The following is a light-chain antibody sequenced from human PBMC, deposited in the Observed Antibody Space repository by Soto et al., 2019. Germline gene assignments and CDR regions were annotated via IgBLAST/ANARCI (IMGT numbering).Light chain of an antibody. CDR1: QSISSW. J-gene: IGKJ1*01. Sequence: DIQMTQSPSTLSASVGDRVTITCRASQSISSWLAWYQQKPGTAPNLLIYKASTLQSGGPSRFSGSGSGTEFTRPISSLQPDDFATGDCQQYSDNLPVGQGTKVEIK. V-gene: IGKV1-5*03. CDR3: QQYSDNLP. CDR2: KAS.